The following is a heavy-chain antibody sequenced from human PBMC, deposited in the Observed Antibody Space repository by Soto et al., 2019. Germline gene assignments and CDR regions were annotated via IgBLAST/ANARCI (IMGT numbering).Heavy chain of an antibody. Sequence: ASVKVSCKASGYTFTGYYMHWVRQAPGQGLEWMGIINPSGGSTSYAQKFQGRATMTRDTSTSTVYMELSSLRSEDTAVYYCARAKRLGYCTNGVCPDFDYWGQGTLVTVPS. CDR3: ARAKRLGYCTNGVCPDFDY. D-gene: IGHD2-8*01. CDR2: INPSGGST. CDR1: GYTFTGYY. V-gene: IGHV1-46*03. J-gene: IGHJ4*02.